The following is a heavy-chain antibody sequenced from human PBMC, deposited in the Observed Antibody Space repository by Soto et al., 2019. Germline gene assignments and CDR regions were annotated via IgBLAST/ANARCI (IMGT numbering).Heavy chain of an antibody. Sequence: PSETLSLTCAVYGGSVSGYYWTWIGQSPGKGLEWIGEINHTGSTNYNPSLKGRVTISVDTSKSQFSLRLNSLTAADTAVYYCAGQGENSGWQIFYYYYGLDVWGQGTTVTVSS. CDR3: AGQGENSGWQIFYYYYGLDV. J-gene: IGHJ6*02. CDR2: INHTGST. CDR1: GGSVSGYY. V-gene: IGHV4-34*01. D-gene: IGHD6-25*01.